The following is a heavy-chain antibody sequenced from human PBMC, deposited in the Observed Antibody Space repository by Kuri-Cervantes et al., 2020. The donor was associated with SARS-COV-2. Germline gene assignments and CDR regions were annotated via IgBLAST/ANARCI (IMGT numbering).Heavy chain of an antibody. CDR3: ARLSSGVDV. V-gene: IGHV1-69*05. Sequence: SVKVSCKASGATFSTYGFSWVRQAPGQGLEWVRGIIPIFGTANYAQKFQGRVTMTRNTSISTAYMELSSLRSEDTAVYYCARLSSGVDVWGKGTTVTVSS. CDR1: GATFSTYG. CDR2: IIPIFGTA. J-gene: IGHJ6*04. D-gene: IGHD2-15*01.